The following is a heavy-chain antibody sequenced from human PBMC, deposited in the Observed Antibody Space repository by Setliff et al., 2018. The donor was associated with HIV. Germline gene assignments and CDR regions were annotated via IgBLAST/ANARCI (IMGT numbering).Heavy chain of an antibody. V-gene: IGHV4-59*11. CDR2: MYFRGNA. Sequence: PSETLSLTCTVSGGSISSHYWSWIRQAPGKGLEWIGTMYFRGNARNSPSLKSRVTILVDTAKNQVSLNLTSVTAADTAVYYCARVETTVRGATYGLDVWGQGTTVTVSS. CDR1: GGSISSHY. D-gene: IGHD3-10*01. CDR3: ARVETTVRGATYGLDV. J-gene: IGHJ6*02.